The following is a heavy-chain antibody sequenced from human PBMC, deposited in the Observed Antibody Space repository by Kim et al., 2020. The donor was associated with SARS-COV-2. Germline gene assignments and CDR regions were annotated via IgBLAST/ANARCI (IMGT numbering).Heavy chain of an antibody. V-gene: IGHV5-10-1*01. CDR1: GYSFTSYW. Sequence: GESLKISCKGSGYSFTSYWISWVRQMPGKGLEWMGRIDPSDSYTNYSPSFQGHVTISADKSISTAYLQWSSLKASDTAMYYCARYLWAHCSSTSCYGNWFDPWGQGTLVTVSS. CDR3: ARYLWAHCSSTSCYGNWFDP. CDR2: IDPSDSYT. J-gene: IGHJ5*02. D-gene: IGHD2-2*01.